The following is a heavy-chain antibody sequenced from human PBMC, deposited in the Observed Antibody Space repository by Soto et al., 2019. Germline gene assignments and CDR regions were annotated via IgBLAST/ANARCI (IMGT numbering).Heavy chain of an antibody. CDR1: GYTFTNFG. J-gene: IGHJ4*02. Sequence: QVQLVQSGAEVKKPGASVKVSCKASGYTFTNFGISWVRQAPGQGLEWMGWISAYNGNTNYAQNFQGRVTMTTDTDTRTVNMELRRLRSDDTAVYYCARGGDPIDYWGQGALVTVSS. D-gene: IGHD3-16*01. V-gene: IGHV1-18*01. CDR3: ARGGDPIDY. CDR2: ISAYNGNT.